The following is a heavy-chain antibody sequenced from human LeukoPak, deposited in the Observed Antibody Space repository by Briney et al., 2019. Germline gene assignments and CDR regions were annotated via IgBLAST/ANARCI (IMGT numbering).Heavy chain of an antibody. CDR2: IYYSGST. D-gene: IGHD3-10*01. J-gene: IGHJ4*02. CDR3: ATNYGSGSYYILDY. Sequence: PSETLSLTCTVSGYSISSGYYWAWIRQPPGKGLEWIGSIYYSGSTYYNPSLKSRVTISLDTSKNRFSLKLSSVTAADTAVYYCATNYGSGSYYILDYWGQGSLVTVSS. V-gene: IGHV4-38-2*02. CDR1: GYSISSGYY.